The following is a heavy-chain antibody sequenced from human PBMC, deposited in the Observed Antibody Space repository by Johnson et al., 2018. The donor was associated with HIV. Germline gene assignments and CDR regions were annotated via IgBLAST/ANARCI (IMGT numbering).Heavy chain of an antibody. CDR2: IYWTGGRT. V-gene: IGHV3-20*04. J-gene: IGHJ3*02. CDR3: ARDKVDDAFDI. CDR1: GFTFDDYD. D-gene: IGHD1-26*01. Sequence: VQLVESGGGLVQPGRSLRLSCAASGFTFDDYDMSWVRQAPGKGLEWVSGIYWTGGRTSSADSVKGRFTISRDNSKNTLYLQMNSLRAEDTAVYYCARDKVDDAFDIWGQGTMVTVSS.